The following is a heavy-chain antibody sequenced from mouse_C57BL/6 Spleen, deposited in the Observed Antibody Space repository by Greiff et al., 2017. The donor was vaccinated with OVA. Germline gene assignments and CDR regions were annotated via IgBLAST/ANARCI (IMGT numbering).Heavy chain of an antibody. J-gene: IGHJ3*01. CDR1: GFTFSDYG. Sequence: EVKLMESGGGLVKPGGSLKLSCAASGFTFSDYGMHWVRQAPEKGLEWVAYISSGSSTIYYADTVKGRFTISRDNAKNTLFLQMTSLRSEDTAMYYCAREGLRRPWFAYWGQGTLVTVSA. V-gene: IGHV5-17*01. CDR3: AREGLRRPWFAY. CDR2: ISSGSSTI. D-gene: IGHD2-4*01.